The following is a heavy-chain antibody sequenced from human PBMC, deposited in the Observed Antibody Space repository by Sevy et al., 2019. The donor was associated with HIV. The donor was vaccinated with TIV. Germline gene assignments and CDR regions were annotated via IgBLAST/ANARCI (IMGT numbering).Heavy chain of an antibody. Sequence: GGSLRLSCAASGFTFSSYWMSWVRQAPGKGLEWVANIKQDGSEKYYVDSVKGRFTISRDNAKNSLYLQMNSLRAEDTAVYYCARRNVGRGITIFGVVTEPYYYGMDVWGQWTTVTVSS. J-gene: IGHJ6*02. CDR2: IKQDGSEK. CDR3: ARRNVGRGITIFGVVTEPYYYGMDV. V-gene: IGHV3-7*01. CDR1: GFTFSSYW. D-gene: IGHD3-3*01.